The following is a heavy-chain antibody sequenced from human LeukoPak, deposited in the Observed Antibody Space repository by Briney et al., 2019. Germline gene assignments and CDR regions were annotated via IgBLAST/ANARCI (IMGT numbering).Heavy chain of an antibody. D-gene: IGHD2-8*01. CDR2: ISYDGSNK. CDR3: AKGALYYVRTYYFDY. CDR1: GFTFSSYG. Sequence: QPGGSLRLSCAASGFTFSSYGMHWVRQAPGKGLEWVAVISYDGSNKYYADSVKGRFTISRDNSKNTLYLQMNSLRAEDTAVYYCAKGALYYVRTYYFDYWGQGTLVTVS. V-gene: IGHV3-30*18. J-gene: IGHJ4*02.